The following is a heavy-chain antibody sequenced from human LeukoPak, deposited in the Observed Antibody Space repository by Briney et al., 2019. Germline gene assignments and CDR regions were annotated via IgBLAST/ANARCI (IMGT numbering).Heavy chain of an antibody. CDR1: GYTFTGYY. CDR3: ARDVGLWLLNRGD. J-gene: IGHJ4*02. D-gene: IGHD5-24*01. Sequence: ASVKVSCKVSGYTFTGYYMHWVRQAPGQGLEWMGRINPNSGGTNYAQKFQGRVTMTRDTSISTAYMELSRLRSDDTAVYYCARDVGLWLLNRGDWGQGTLVTVSS. CDR2: INPNSGGT. V-gene: IGHV1-2*06.